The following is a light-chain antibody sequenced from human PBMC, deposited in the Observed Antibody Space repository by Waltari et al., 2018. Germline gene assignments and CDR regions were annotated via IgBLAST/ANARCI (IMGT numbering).Light chain of an antibody. V-gene: IGKV4-1*01. J-gene: IGKJ1*01. CDR1: QSVLFSSNSKNY. CDR3: QQFYTAPPT. Sequence: DIVMTQSPDSLAVSLCERATIHCKSSQSVLFSSNSKNYLAWYQQKPGQPPKLLIYWASTRESGVPDRFSGSGSGTDFTLTISSLQAEDVAVYYCQQFYTAPPTFGQGTKVEIK. CDR2: WAS.